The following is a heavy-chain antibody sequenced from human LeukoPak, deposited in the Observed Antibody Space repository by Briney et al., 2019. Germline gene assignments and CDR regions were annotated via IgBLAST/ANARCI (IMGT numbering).Heavy chain of an antibody. Sequence: SVKGSCKGSGYTLTSYVINSVRQATGEEGEWMGWRNPIRGNTENVHKFQGGVTKTRSTCISTDYMELRSMTLEDSAVYYCASSVWGNYLDYWGQGTLVTVSS. CDR3: ASSVWGNYLDY. J-gene: IGHJ4*02. V-gene: IGHV1-8*01. D-gene: IGHD3-16*01. CDR2: RNPIRGNT. CDR1: GYTLTSYV.